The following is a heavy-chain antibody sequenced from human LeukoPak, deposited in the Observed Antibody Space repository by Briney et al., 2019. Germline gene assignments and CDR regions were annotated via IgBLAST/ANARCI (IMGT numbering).Heavy chain of an antibody. Sequence: GGSLRLSCAASGFTFSIYAMSWVRQAPGKGLEWVSVISGSAGSTYYADSVKGRFTISRDNSKNTLYLQMNSLRAEDTAVYYCAKRWYDSSGRFDYWGQGTLVTVSS. CDR1: GFTFSIYA. J-gene: IGHJ4*02. CDR3: AKRWYDSSGRFDY. V-gene: IGHV3-23*01. D-gene: IGHD3-22*01. CDR2: ISGSAGST.